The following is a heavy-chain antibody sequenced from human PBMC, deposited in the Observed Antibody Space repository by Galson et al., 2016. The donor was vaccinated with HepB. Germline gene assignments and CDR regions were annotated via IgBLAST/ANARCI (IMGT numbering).Heavy chain of an antibody. J-gene: IGHJ4*02. D-gene: IGHD3-10*01. V-gene: IGHV3-53*01. CDR1: GFSVSDEY. CDR3: ARLTGGDFFDS. Sequence: SLRLSCAASGFSVSDEYMSWVRRAPGKGLEWVSIIYSGGRIYYADSVKGRFTISRDSSKNTLNHQMSSLRADDTAVYYCARLTGGDFFDSWGQGTLATVSS. CDR2: IYSGGRI.